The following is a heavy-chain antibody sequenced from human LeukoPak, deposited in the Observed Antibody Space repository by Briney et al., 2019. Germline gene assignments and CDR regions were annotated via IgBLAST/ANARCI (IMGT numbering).Heavy chain of an antibody. D-gene: IGHD2-21*01. J-gene: IGHJ4*02. CDR3: AKDRGSGGDFDY. CDR1: GITFDEYA. CDR2: INWNTGVI. Sequence: PGRSLRLSCAASGITFDEYAMNWVRQAPGKGLEWVSNINWNTGVIVYADSVKGRFTVSRDNAKTSLFLQMNSLRAEDTAVYYCAKDRGSGGDFDYWGQGTLVTVSS. V-gene: IGHV3-9*01.